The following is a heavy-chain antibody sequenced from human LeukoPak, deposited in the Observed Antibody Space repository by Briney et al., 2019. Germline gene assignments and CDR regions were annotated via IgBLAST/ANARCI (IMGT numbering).Heavy chain of an antibody. J-gene: IGHJ5*02. Sequence: GASVKVSCKASGGTFSSYAISWVRQAPGQGLEWMGIINPSGGSTSYAQKFQGRVTMTRDTSTSTVYMELSSLRSEDTAVYYCARDRALAYCGGDCYPGPANFDGDWFDPWGQGTLVTVSS. D-gene: IGHD2-21*01. V-gene: IGHV1-46*01. CDR2: INPSGGST. CDR1: GGTFSSYA. CDR3: ARDRALAYCGGDCYPGPANFDGDWFDP.